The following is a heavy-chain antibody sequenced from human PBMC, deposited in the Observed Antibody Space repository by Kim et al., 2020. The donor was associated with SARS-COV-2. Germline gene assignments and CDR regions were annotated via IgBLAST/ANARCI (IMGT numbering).Heavy chain of an antibody. D-gene: IGHD3-10*01. J-gene: IGHJ6*02. V-gene: IGHV1-3*01. CDR3: ARCRGVNQWGYYYYGMDV. Sequence: QGRVTITRDTSASTAYMELSSLRSEDTAVYYCARCRGVNQWGYYYYGMDVWGQGTTVTVSS.